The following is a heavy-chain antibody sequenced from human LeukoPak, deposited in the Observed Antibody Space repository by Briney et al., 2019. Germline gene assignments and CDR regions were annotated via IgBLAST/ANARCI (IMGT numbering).Heavy chain of an antibody. J-gene: IGHJ4*02. V-gene: IGHV1-2*04. CDR2: INPNSGGT. D-gene: IGHD6-6*01. CDR3: ARDRGSIAARSLFDY. Sequence: ASVKVSCKASGYTFTGYYMHWVRQAPGQGLEWMGWINPNSGGTNYAQKFQGWVTMTRDTSISTAYMELSRLRSDDTAVYYCARDRGSIAARSLFDYWGQGTLVTVSS. CDR1: GYTFTGYY.